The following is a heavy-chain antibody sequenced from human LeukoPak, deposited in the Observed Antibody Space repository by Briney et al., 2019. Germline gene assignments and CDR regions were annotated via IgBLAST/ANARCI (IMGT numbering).Heavy chain of an antibody. V-gene: IGHV4-38-2*01. CDR2: IYHSGST. J-gene: IGHJ4*02. D-gene: IGHD3-9*01. CDR3: ASGRLGRYFDWSPPGY. CDR1: GYSISSGYY. Sequence: SETLSLTCAVSGYSISSGYYWGLIRQPPAKGLEWIGSIYHSGSTYYNPSLKSRVTISVDTSKNQFSLKLSSVTAADTAVYYCASGRLGRYFDWSPPGYWGQGTLVTVSS.